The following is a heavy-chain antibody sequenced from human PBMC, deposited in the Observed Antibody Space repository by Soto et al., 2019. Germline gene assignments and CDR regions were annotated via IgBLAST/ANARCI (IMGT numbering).Heavy chain of an antibody. CDR2: IIPIFGTA. D-gene: IGHD3-22*01. CDR3: ARGGFGLNDSSGYYIPGAFDI. J-gene: IGHJ3*02. V-gene: IGHV1-69*06. Sequence: SVKVSCKASGGTFSSYAISWVRQAPGQGLEWMGGIIPIFGTANYAQKFQGRVTITADKSTSTAYMELSSLRSEDTAVYYCARGGFGLNDSSGYYIPGAFDIWGQGAMVTVSS. CDR1: GGTFSSYA.